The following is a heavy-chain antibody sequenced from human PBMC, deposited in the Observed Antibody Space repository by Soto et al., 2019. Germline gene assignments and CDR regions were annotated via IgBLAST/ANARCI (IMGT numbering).Heavy chain of an antibody. CDR2: VTANGGST. V-gene: IGHV3-23*01. CDR3: ARGSTDSYPGSRIFDF. CDR1: GFTFSVYA. Sequence: SLRLSCAATGFTFSVYAMTWVRQAPGKGLEWVSAVTANGGSTYSADSVRGRFVISRDNSKKTLYLQMTSLTAEDSAMYYCARGSTDSYPGSRIFDFWGRGTLVTVSS. J-gene: IGHJ4*02. D-gene: IGHD3-10*01.